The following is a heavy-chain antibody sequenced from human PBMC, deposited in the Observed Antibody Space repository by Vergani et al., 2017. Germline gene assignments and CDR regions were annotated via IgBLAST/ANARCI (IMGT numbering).Heavy chain of an antibody. V-gene: IGHV3-23*01. CDR2: ISGSGGST. CDR1: GFTFSSYA. D-gene: IGHD2-15*01. J-gene: IGHJ6*02. Sequence: EVQLLESGGGLVQPGGSLRLSCAASGFTFSSYAMSWVRQAPGKGLEWVSAISGSGGSTYYADSVKGRFTISSDNSKNTLYLQMNSLRAEDTAVYYWARPKALYCSGGSCYPPPYYYYGRDVWGQGTTVTVSS. CDR3: ARPKALYCSGGSCYPPPYYYYGRDV.